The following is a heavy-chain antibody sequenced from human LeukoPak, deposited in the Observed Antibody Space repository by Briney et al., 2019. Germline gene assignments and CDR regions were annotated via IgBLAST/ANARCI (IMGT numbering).Heavy chain of an antibody. CDR2: ISRSSSTI. V-gene: IGHV3-48*02. CDR3: ARDGDGGLGSDY. J-gene: IGHJ4*02. Sequence: GGSLRLSCAASGLTFSSYSMNWVRQAQGKGLEWVSYISRSSSTIYYADSVKGRFTISRDNAKNSLYLQMNSLRDEDTAVYYCARDGDGGLGSDYCGQGTLVTV. D-gene: IGHD4-23*01. CDR1: GLTFSSYS.